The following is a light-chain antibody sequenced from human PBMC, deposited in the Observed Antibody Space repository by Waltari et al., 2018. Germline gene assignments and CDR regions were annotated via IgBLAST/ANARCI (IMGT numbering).Light chain of an antibody. CDR1: SNDVGSYSY. Sequence: QSAPTQPASVSASPGQSITISCTGTSNDVGSYSYVSWYRQYPVKAPELLIYEVTHRPSGVSDRFSGSRSGSTASLTISGLQTEDEANYFCCSYTTTTTLVFGTGTKVIV. J-gene: IGLJ1*01. CDR3: CSYTTTTTLV. V-gene: IGLV2-14*01. CDR2: EVT.